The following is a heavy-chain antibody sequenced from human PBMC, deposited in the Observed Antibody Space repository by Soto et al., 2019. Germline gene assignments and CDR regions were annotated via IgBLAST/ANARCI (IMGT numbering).Heavy chain of an antibody. CDR3: ASDYYDSSGYYDY. V-gene: IGHV5-10-1*01. Sequence: VESLKISCNGSGYSFTSYWISWVRQMPGKGLEWMGRIDSSDSYTNYSPSFQGHVTISADKSISTAYLQWSSLKASDTAMYYCASDYYDSSGYYDYWGQGTLVTVSS. CDR1: GYSFTSYW. CDR2: IDSSDSYT. J-gene: IGHJ4*02. D-gene: IGHD3-22*01.